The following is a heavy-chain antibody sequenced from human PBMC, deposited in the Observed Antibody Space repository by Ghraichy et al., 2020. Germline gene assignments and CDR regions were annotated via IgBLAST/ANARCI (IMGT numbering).Heavy chain of an antibody. CDR2: INPSGGST. CDR1: GYTFTSYY. CDR3: ARAPGPSKATIFGVVITDYYYYGMDV. J-gene: IGHJ6*02. Sequence: ASVKVSCKASGYTFTSYYMHWVRQAPGQGLEWMGIINPSGGSTSYAQKFQGRVTMTRDTSTSTVYMELSSLRSEDTAVYYCARAPGPSKATIFGVVITDYYYYGMDVWGQGTTVTVSS. V-gene: IGHV1-46*01. D-gene: IGHD3-3*01.